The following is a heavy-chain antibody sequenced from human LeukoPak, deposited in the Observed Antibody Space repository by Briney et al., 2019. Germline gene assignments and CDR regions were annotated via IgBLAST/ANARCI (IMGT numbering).Heavy chain of an antibody. J-gene: IGHJ4*02. CDR2: IHYSGRT. V-gene: IGHV4-39*06. CDR3: VRDSAAGPAGL. CDR1: GGSISGSTYY. D-gene: IGHD6-13*01. Sequence: PSETLSLTCAVSGGSISGSTYYWGWIRQSPGKGLEWIGSIHYSGRTYYNPSLKSRVTISVDTSKNQFTLKLSSVTAADTAVYYYVRDSAAGPAGLWGQGTLVTVSS.